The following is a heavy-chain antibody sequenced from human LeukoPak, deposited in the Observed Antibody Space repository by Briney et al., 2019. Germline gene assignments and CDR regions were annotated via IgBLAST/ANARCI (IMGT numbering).Heavy chain of an antibody. CDR1: GFTFSSFG. Sequence: GGSLRLSCAASGFTFSSFGMHWVRQAPGKGLEWVAVISYDGSNKYYADSVKGRFTISRDNSKNTLYVQMNSLRAEDTAVYYCVKAQRGFDDFWSGYDYWGQGSLVTVSS. CDR3: VKAQRGFDDFWSGYDY. CDR2: ISYDGSNK. J-gene: IGHJ4*02. D-gene: IGHD3-3*01. V-gene: IGHV3-30*18.